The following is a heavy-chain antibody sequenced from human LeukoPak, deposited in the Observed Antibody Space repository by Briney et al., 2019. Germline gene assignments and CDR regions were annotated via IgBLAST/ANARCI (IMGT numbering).Heavy chain of an antibody. CDR1: GFTFSSYA. J-gene: IGHJ4*02. Sequence: PGGSLRLSCAASGFTFSSYAMSWVRQAPGKGLEWVSAISGSGGSTYYADSVKGRFTISGDNSKNTLYLQMNSLRAEDMALYYCAKSSLRRGAFDYWGQGTLVTVSS. CDR3: AKSSLRRGAFDY. CDR2: ISGSGGST. V-gene: IGHV3-23*01. D-gene: IGHD1-26*01.